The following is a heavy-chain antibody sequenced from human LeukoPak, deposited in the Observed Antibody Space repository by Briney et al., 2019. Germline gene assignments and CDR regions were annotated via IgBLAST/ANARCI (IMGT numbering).Heavy chain of an antibody. D-gene: IGHD5-18*01. J-gene: IGHJ4*02. CDR3: ARFSVGGYRSFDY. Sequence: ASVTVSCKASGYTFTSYGISWVRQAPGQGLEWMGGIIPIFGTANYAQKFQGRVTITADESTSTAYMELSSLRSEDTAVYYCARFSVGGYRSFDYWGQGTLVTVSS. CDR1: GYTFTSYG. CDR2: IIPIFGTA. V-gene: IGHV1-69*13.